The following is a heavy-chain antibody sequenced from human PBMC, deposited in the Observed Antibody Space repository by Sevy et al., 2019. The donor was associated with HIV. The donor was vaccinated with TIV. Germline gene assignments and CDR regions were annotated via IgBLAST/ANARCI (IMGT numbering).Heavy chain of an antibody. CDR2: ISAYNGNT. V-gene: IGHV1-18*01. D-gene: IGHD3-9*01. Sequence: ASLKVSCKASGYTFTSYGISWVRQAPGQGLEWMGWISAYNGNTNYAQKLQGRVTMTTDTSTSTAYMELRSLRSDDTAVYYCARDFYYDILTGYFPAFDYWGQGTLVTVSS. CDR3: ARDFYYDILTGYFPAFDY. CDR1: GYTFTSYG. J-gene: IGHJ4*02.